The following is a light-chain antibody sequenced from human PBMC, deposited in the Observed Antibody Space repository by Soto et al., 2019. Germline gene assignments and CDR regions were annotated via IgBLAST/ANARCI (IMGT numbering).Light chain of an antibody. J-gene: IGKJ2*01. V-gene: IGKV3-20*01. CDR2: GAS. CDR1: QSVSSSY. CDR3: QQYGSSPVT. Sequence: EIVLTQSPGTLSLSPGERATLSCRASQSVSSSYLAWYQQKPGQAPRLLIYGASSRATGIPDRFNGSGSGTDFTLTISRLEPEDFAVYYCQQYGSSPVTFGQGTKLEIK.